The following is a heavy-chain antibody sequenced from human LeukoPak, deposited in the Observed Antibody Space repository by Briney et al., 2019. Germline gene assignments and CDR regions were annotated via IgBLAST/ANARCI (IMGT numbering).Heavy chain of an antibody. Sequence: ASVKVSCKASGYTFTSYGISWVRQAPGQGLEWMGWISAYNGNTNYAQKLQGRVTMTTDTSTSTAYMELRSLRSDDTAVYYSARSLTMVRGVIIKGYYYYGMDVWGQGTTVTVSS. CDR2: ISAYNGNT. J-gene: IGHJ6*02. CDR1: GYTFTSYG. D-gene: IGHD3-10*01. V-gene: IGHV1-18*01. CDR3: ARSLTMVRGVIIKGYYYYGMDV.